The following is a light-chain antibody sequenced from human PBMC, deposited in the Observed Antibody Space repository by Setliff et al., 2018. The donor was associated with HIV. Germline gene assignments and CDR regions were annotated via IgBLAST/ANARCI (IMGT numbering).Light chain of an antibody. V-gene: IGLV2-14*03. J-gene: IGLJ2*01. CDR2: GVT. CDR3: CSFFTSSTLDVI. Sequence: QSALTQPASVSGSLGQSVTISCSGTTADIGAYDYVSWYQHHPGKAPKLIISGVTKRPSGVSERFSGSKSGSTASLTVSGLQPEDDADYYCCSFFTSSTLDVIFGGGTK. CDR1: TADIGAYDY.